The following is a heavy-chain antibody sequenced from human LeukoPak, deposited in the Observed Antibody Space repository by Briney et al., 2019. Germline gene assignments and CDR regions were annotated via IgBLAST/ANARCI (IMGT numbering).Heavy chain of an antibody. V-gene: IGHV3-23*01. Sequence: GGSLRLSCAASGFTFSSYAMSWVRQAPGKGLEWVSAISGSGGSTYYADSVKGRFTISRDNSKNTLYLQMNSLRAEDTAVYYCAKDSVRGYSGYDFNWFDPWGQGTLVTVSS. J-gene: IGHJ5*02. D-gene: IGHD5-12*01. CDR2: ISGSGGST. CDR1: GFTFSSYA. CDR3: AKDSVRGYSGYDFNWFDP.